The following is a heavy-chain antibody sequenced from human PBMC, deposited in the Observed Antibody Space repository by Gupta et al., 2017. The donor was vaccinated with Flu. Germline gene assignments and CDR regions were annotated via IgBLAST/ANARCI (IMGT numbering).Heavy chain of an antibody. D-gene: IGHD1-7*01. CDR2: VYYSGSP. V-gene: IGHV4-39*01. Sequence: RLPPGKGPEWIGSVYYSGSPYFNPSLKTRVTISVDTSKNQFSLQLSSVTAADTAVYYCARRLHITGTNWFDPWGQGTLVTVSS. J-gene: IGHJ5*02. CDR3: ARRLHITGTNWFDP.